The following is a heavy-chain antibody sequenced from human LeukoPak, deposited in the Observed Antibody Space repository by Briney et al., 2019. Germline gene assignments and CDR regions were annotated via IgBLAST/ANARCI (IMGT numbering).Heavy chain of an antibody. CDR1: GFTFSSYF. CDR2: IYSGGST. J-gene: IGHJ4*02. D-gene: IGHD4-17*01. CDR3: ARGLYGDYPFDY. V-gene: IGHV3-53*01. Sequence: GGSLRLSCAASGFTFSSYFMHWVRQAPGKGLEWVSVIYSGGSTYYADSVKGRFTISRDNSKNTLYLQMNSLRAEDTAVYYCARGLYGDYPFDYWGQGTLVTVSS.